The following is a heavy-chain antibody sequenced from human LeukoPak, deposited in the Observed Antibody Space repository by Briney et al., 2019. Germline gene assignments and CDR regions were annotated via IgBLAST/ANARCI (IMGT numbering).Heavy chain of an antibody. D-gene: IGHD2/OR15-2a*01. CDR2: IKPDGSGK. Sequence: GGSLRLSCAASGFIFSSYWMTWVRQVPGKGPEWVANIKPDGSGKHYVDSVKGRFTISRDNAKSSLYLQMDSLRVEDTAVYYCSSQPAVIDLDFWGQGALVTVSS. CDR1: GFIFSSYW. J-gene: IGHJ4*02. V-gene: IGHV3-7*01. CDR3: SSQPAVIDLDF.